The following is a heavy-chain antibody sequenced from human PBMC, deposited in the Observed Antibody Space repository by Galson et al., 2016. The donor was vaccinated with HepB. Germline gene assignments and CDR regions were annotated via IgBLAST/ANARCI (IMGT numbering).Heavy chain of an antibody. CDR2: IYYSGSS. CDR3: ARQWGGYCSRGNCYPIDY. CDR1: GGSICDSYYY. V-gene: IGHV4-39*01. J-gene: IGHJ4*02. Sequence: ETLSLTCSVSGGSICDSYYYWGWIRQPPGKGLEWLESIYYSGSSDYNPSLNSRVTISVDTSKNQFSLKLTSVTAADTAVYYCARQWGGYCSRGNCYPIDYWGQGTLVTVSS. D-gene: IGHD2-15*01.